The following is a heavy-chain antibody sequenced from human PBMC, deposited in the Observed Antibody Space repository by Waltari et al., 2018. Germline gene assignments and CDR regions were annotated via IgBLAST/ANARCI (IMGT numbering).Heavy chain of an antibody. CDR3: ARGTYIVGYDY. CDR2: MNPSSGDT. Sequence: QVRLVQSGAEVKKPGASVKVSCTASGYTLTNYDINWVRQVSGQGLEWMGWMNPSSGDTGFAQNFRGRVAMTRDTSTGTADMELRGLTSADTAFYYCARGTYIVGYDYWGQGTPVTVSA. J-gene: IGHJ4*02. D-gene: IGHD1-26*01. V-gene: IGHV1-8*01. CDR1: GYTLTNYD.